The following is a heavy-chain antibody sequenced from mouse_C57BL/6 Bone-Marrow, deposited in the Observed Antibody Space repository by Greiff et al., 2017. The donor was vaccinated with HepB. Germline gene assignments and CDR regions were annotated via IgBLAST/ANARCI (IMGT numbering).Heavy chain of an antibody. CDR1: GYTFTSYG. CDR2: IYPRSGNT. V-gene: IGHV1-81*01. Sequence: VQRVESDAELVKPGASVKLSCKASGYTFTSYGISWVKQRTGQGLEWIGEIYPRSGNTYYNEKFKGKAKLTADKSSSPAYMERRSLTSEDSAVYVGARRGVLDYFDYWGQGTTRTVSS. CDR3: ARRGVLDYFDY. J-gene: IGHJ2*01. D-gene: IGHD2-14*01.